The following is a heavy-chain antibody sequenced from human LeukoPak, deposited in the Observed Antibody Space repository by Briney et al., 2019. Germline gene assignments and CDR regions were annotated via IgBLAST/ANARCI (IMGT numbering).Heavy chain of an antibody. CDR1: GGSISSSSYY. J-gene: IGHJ6*03. V-gene: IGHV4-39*07. Sequence: ETLSLTCTVSGGSISSSSYYWGWIRHPPGKGLEWIGSIYYSGSTYYNPSLKSRVTISVDTSKNQFSLKLSSVTAADTAVYYCARDPSNLRRPGYYYYYMDVWGKGTTVTVSS. D-gene: IGHD2-8*01. CDR3: ARDPSNLRRPGYYYYYMDV. CDR2: IYYSGST.